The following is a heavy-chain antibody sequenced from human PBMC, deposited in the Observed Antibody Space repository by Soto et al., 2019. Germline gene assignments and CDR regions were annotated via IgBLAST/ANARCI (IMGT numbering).Heavy chain of an antibody. V-gene: IGHV3-23*01. CDR1: GFTFDNYA. CDR3: ARRDSHGFFRYFDN. Sequence: EVQLMESGGGLVQPGGSLRLSCAASGFTFDNYAMNWVRQAPGKGLEWVSGISATGGSTYYAASVRGRFGISRDNSKNTLDLQMNSLRAEDTAVYYCARRDSHGFFRYFDNWGQGTLVTVSS. D-gene: IGHD3-3*01. CDR2: ISATGGST. J-gene: IGHJ4*02.